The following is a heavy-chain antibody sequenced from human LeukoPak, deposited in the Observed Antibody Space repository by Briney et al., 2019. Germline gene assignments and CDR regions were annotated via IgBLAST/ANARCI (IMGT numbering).Heavy chain of an antibody. D-gene: IGHD6-19*01. CDR3: AKHSGWSFDY. Sequence: SETLSLTCTVSGGSISSYYWSWIRQPAGKGLEWIGRIYTSGSTNYNPSLKSRVTISVDKTKNQFSLKLSSVTAADTAVYYCAKHSGWSFDYWGQGTLVTVSS. CDR1: GGSISSYY. V-gene: IGHV4-4*07. CDR2: IYTSGST. J-gene: IGHJ4*02.